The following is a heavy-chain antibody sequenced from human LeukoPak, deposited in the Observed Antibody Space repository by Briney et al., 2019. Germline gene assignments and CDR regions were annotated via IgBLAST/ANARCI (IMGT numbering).Heavy chain of an antibody. D-gene: IGHD2-2*01. CDR3: ATIPIVVVPAAMGDYYYYYMDV. Sequence: KPSETLSLTCGVSGYSISSGYYWGWIRQPPGKGLEWIGSIYHSGSTYYNPSLKSRVTISVDTSKNQFSLKLSSVTAADTAVYYCATIPIVVVPAAMGDYYYYYMDVWGKGPRSPSP. J-gene: IGHJ6*03. V-gene: IGHV4-38-2*01. CDR1: GYSISSGYY. CDR2: IYHSGST.